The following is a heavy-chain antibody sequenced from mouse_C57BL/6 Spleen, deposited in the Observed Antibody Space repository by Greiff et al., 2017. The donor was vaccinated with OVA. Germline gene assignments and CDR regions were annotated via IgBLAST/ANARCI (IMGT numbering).Heavy chain of an antibody. CDR2: IRLKSDNYAT. Sequence: EVKLVESGGGLVQPGGSMKLSCVASGFTFSNYWMNWVRQSPEKGLEWVAQIRLKSDNYATHYAESVKGRFTISGDDTKSSVYLQMNNLRAEDTGIYYCTGGYYFAYWGQGTLVTVSA. V-gene: IGHV6-3*01. J-gene: IGHJ3*01. D-gene: IGHD2-3*01. CDR1: GFTFSNYW. CDR3: TGGYYFAY.